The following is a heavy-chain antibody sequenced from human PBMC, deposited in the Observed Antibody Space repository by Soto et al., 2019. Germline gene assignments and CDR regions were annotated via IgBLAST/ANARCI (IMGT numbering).Heavy chain of an antibody. V-gene: IGHV3-48*01. D-gene: IGHD6-19*01. CDR3: ARAETGGVAGTAYY. CDR1: GFTFSSYS. J-gene: IGHJ4*02. CDR2: ISSSSSTI. Sequence: GGSLRLSCAASGFTFSSYSMNWVRQAPGKGLEWVSYISSSSSTIYYADSVKGRFTISRDNAKNSLYLQMNSLRAEDTAVYYCARAETGGVAGTAYYGGQGTLVTVSS.